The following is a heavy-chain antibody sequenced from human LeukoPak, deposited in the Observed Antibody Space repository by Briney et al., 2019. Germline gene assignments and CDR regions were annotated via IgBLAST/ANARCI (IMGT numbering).Heavy chain of an antibody. V-gene: IGHV4-4*07. CDR2: MSTSGST. CDR3: ARGLPSYGDYVDYYFHMDV. J-gene: IGHJ6*03. D-gene: IGHD4-17*01. CDR1: GDSISSFY. Sequence: SETLSLTCTVSGDSISSFYWSWIRQPAGKGLQWVWRMSTSGSTNYNPSRKSRVTMSVDRSTNQFSLTVRSVTAAHTALYYCARGLPSYGDYVDYYFHMDVWGKGPRSPSP.